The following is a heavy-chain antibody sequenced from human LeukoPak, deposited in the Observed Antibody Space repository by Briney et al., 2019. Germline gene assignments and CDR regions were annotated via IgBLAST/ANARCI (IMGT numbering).Heavy chain of an antibody. CDR2: ISYDGSNK. D-gene: IGHD3-3*01. J-gene: IGHJ4*02. CDR3: ASMVTIFGVVPYYFDY. CDR1: GFTFSSYA. Sequence: PGGSLRLSCAASGFTFSSYAMHWVRQAPGKGLEWVAVISYDGSNKYYADSVKGRFTISRDNSKNTLYLQMNSLRAEDTAVYYCASMVTIFGVVPYYFDYWGQGTLVTVSS. V-gene: IGHV3-30*04.